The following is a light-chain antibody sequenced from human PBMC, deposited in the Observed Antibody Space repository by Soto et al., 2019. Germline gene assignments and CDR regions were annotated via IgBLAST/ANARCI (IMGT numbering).Light chain of an antibody. J-gene: IGLJ3*02. CDR2: NNL. V-gene: IGLV1-40*01. CDR1: SSNFGAGYE. CDR3: SSYTSSNFWV. Sequence: QSVLTQPPSVSGAPGQRVTISCTGSSSNFGAGYEVHWYKQLPGAAPTLVIFNNLNRPSGVPERFSGSKSGTSASLVISGLQAEDEADYYCSSYTSSNFWVFGEGTQLTVL.